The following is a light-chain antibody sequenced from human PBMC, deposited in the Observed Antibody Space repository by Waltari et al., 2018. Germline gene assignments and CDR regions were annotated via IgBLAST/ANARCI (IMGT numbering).Light chain of an antibody. J-gene: IGLJ2*01. CDR1: SSDVGGYNY. CDR3: SSYAGSTL. V-gene: IGLV2-8*01. CDR2: EVS. Sequence: QSALTQPPSASGSPGQSVTISCTGTSSDVGGYNYVSWYQQHPGKAPKLMIYEVSTRRSCVPGRSSGSKSGNTTSRAVSGLQAEDEADYYCSSYAGSTLFGGGTKLSVL.